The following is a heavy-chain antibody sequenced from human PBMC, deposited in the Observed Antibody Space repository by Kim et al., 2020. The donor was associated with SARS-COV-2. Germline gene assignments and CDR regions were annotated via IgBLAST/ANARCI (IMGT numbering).Heavy chain of an antibody. CDR3: ARAKPPNYYDSSGYWFDP. V-gene: IGHV1-69*04. Sequence: QGRVTITADKSTSTAYMELSSLRSEDTAVYYCARAKPPNYYDSSGYWFDPWGQGTLVTVSS. D-gene: IGHD3-22*01. J-gene: IGHJ5*02.